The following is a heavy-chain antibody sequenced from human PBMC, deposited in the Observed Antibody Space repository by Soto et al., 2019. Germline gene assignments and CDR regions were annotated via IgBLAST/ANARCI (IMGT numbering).Heavy chain of an antibody. CDR3: ARQEYCSSTSCYKVDS. D-gene: IGHD2-2*02. Sequence: PVESPKISCTGSGNSFTSYWIGCVRQIPGNGLEWMGIIYLGDSNNRYSPTFQGQVTISADRSISTAYLQWSSLKASDTAMYYCARQEYCSSTSCYKVDSWGQGTLVTVSS. CDR2: IYLGDSNN. CDR1: GNSFTSYW. V-gene: IGHV5-51*01. J-gene: IGHJ4*02.